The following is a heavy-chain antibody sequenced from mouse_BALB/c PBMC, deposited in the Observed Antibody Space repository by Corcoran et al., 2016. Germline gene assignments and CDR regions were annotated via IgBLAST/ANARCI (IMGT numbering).Heavy chain of an antibody. Sequence: EVQLQQSGPELVKPGASVKMSCKASGYTFTSYFMHWVKQKPGQGLEWIGYINPSNAGTKYNVKFKGKATLTSDNSYRTAYMALSSLTSEDSAVYYCAREGCAYWGQGTLVTVSA. J-gene: IGHJ3*01. CDR1: GYTFTSYF. CDR2: INPSNAGT. V-gene: IGHV1S136*01. CDR3: AREGCAY.